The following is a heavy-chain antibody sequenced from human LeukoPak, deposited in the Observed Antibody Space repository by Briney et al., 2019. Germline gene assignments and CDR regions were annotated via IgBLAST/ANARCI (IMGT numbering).Heavy chain of an antibody. J-gene: IGHJ4*02. CDR1: GFTFSSYS. CDR2: ISGSSSYI. Sequence: PGGSLRLSCAASGFTFSSYSMNWVRQAPGKGLEWVSSISGSSSYIYYADSVKGRFTISRDNAKNSLYLQMNSLRAEDTAVYYCARDQVEMATTYFDYWGQGTLVTVSS. CDR3: ARDQVEMATTYFDY. D-gene: IGHD5-24*01. V-gene: IGHV3-21*01.